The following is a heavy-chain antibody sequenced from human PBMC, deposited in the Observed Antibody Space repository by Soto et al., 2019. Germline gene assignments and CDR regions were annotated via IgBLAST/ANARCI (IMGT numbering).Heavy chain of an antibody. D-gene: IGHD2-15*01. CDR1: GYPFTSLD. CDR2: MNPNSGST. J-gene: IGHJ4*02. V-gene: IGHV1-8*01. Sequence: ASVKVSCKASGYPFTSLDINWVRQATGKGLEWMGWMNPNSGSTGSAQKFQGRVAMTRDTSINTAYMELSSLRSDDTAVYYCARGRGYSDGIDYWGQGTLVTVSS. CDR3: ARGRGYSDGIDY.